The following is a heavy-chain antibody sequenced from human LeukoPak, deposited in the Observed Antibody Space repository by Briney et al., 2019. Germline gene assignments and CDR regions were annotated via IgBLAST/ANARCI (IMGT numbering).Heavy chain of an antibody. Sequence: ASVKVSCKASGYTFTNYGISWVRQAPGQGLEWMGWISGYNGNTNYAQKVQGRVTMTTDTSTSTAYMELRSLRSEDTAVYYCARTAQQLVEGDAFDIWGQGTMVTVSS. CDR3: ARTAQQLVEGDAFDI. CDR2: ISGYNGNT. J-gene: IGHJ3*02. CDR1: GYTFTNYG. V-gene: IGHV1-18*04. D-gene: IGHD6-13*01.